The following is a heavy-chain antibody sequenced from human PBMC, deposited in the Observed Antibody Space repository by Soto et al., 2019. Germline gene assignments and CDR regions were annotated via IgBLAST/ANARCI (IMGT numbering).Heavy chain of an antibody. CDR2: ISGSDDST. D-gene: IGHD3-9*01. J-gene: IGHJ6*01. CDR1: GFTFNNYA. V-gene: IGHV3-23*01. CDR3: VKDGTGDTCPGMDV. Sequence: EVQLLESGGGLVQPGGSLRLSCAASGFTFNNYAMTWVRQAPGKGLEWVSPISGSDDSTYYADSVKGRLTISRDNSKNALYLQMSSLRAEDTALYYCVKDGTGDTCPGMDVWGQGTTVTVSS.